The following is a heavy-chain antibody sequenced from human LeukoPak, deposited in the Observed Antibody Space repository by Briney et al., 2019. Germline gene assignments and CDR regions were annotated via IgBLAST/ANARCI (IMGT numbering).Heavy chain of an antibody. D-gene: IGHD3-3*01. CDR1: GFTFSSYS. CDR3: ARVATPYYDFWSGYTWFDP. J-gene: IGHJ5*02. Sequence: GGSLRLSCAASGFTFSSYSMNWVRQAPGKGLEWVSSISSSSSYIYYADSVKGRFTISRDNSKNTLYLQMNSLRAEDTAVYYCARVATPYYDFWSGYTWFDPWGQGTLVTVSS. V-gene: IGHV3-21*01. CDR2: ISSSSSYI.